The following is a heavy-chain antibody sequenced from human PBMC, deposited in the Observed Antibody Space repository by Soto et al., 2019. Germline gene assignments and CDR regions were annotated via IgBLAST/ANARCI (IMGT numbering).Heavy chain of an antibody. Sequence: QVQLVESGGGVVQPGRSLRLSCAASGFTFSSYGMHWVRQAPGKGLEWVAVISYDGSNKYYADSVKGRFTISRDNSKNTLYLQMNXXXAEDXXVYXCAKXXXAXXXXYFDXWGRGTLVTVSS. CDR1: GFTFSSYG. J-gene: IGHJ2*01. V-gene: IGHV3-30*18. CDR2: ISYDGSNK. CDR3: AKXXXAXXXXYFDX.